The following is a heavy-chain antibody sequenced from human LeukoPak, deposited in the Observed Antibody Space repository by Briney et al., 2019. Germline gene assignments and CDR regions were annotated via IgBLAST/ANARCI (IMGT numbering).Heavy chain of an antibody. CDR1: GGSISSGSYY. CDR2: IYTSGST. CDR3: ARELKYSSSSLDY. D-gene: IGHD6-6*01. Sequence: PSQTLSLTCTVSGGSISSGSYYWSWIRQPAGKGLEWIGRIYTSGSTNYNPSLKSRVTISVDTSKNQFSLKLSSVTAADTAVYYCARELKYSSSSLDYWGQGTLVTVSS. J-gene: IGHJ4*02. V-gene: IGHV4-61*02.